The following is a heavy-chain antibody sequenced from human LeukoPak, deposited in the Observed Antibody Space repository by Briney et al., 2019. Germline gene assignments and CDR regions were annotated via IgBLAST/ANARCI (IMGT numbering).Heavy chain of an antibody. J-gene: IGHJ4*02. CDR1: GYTFTGYY. CDR2: INPSGGST. V-gene: IGHV1-46*01. D-gene: IGHD3-10*01. Sequence: GASVKVSCKASGYTFTGYYMHWVRQAPGQGLEWMGIINPSGGSTSYAQKFQGRVTMTRDTSTSTVYMELSSLRSEDTAVYYCARTYYYGSGSYYSTLDYWGQGTLVTVSS. CDR3: ARTYYYGSGSYYSTLDY.